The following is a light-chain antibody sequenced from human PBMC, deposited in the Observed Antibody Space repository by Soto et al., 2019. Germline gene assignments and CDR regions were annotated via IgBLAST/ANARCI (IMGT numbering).Light chain of an antibody. J-gene: IGKJ1*01. CDR2: AAS. Sequence: DIQMIQSPSSLSASVGDRVSITCRASQSIGSYVNWYQQTPGKAPKLLIYAASSLQSGVPSRFSVSGYGTDFALPITGLQPEDFATYYFQQGYVVPRAVGQGTQVQVQ. CDR1: QSIGSY. CDR3: QQGYVVPRA. V-gene: IGKV1-39*01.